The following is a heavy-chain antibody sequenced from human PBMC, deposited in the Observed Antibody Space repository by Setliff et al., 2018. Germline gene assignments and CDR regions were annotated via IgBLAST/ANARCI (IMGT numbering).Heavy chain of an antibody. V-gene: IGHV4-59*01. CDR3: ARFLDPRDGYQNSPGFDF. D-gene: IGHD2-21*01. CDR1: GGSISTFY. CDR2: IHYSGST. Sequence: KPSETLSLTCTVSGGSISTFYWSWIRQSPEKGLEWIAYIHYSGSTNQNPSLKSRVTISLDTPKNQFSLKWSYMTAADTAVYYCARFLDPRDGYQNSPGFDFWGQGALVTVSS. J-gene: IGHJ4*02.